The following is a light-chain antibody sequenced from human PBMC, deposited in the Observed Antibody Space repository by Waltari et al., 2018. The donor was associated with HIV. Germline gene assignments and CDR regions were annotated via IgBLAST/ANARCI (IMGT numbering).Light chain of an antibody. J-gene: IGLJ2*01. V-gene: IGLV3-1*01. CDR2: EDN. Sequence: SYDLTQPPSVSVSSGQTATVTCSGVNLEYKYVSWYQQRSGQSPILVIYEDNKRPSGIPERFSGSTSGDTATLTIKEMQALDDAEYFCQAWDSGIVVFGGGTKLSV. CDR3: QAWDSGIVV. CDR1: NLEYKY.